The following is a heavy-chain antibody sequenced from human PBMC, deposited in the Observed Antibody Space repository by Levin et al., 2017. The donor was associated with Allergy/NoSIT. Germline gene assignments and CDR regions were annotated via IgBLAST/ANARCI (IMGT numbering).Heavy chain of an antibody. CDR2: ISYDGTRE. D-gene: IGHD3-22*01. J-gene: IGHJ4*02. V-gene: IGHV3-30*04. Sequence: GESLKISCAASGFTFSDYAMHWVRQAPGKGLEWVAAISYDGTREFYADSVKGRFTISRDNSKNTLFLQMNNLRVEETALYYCSRDVRYFDSSGSRLDYWGQGTLVTVSS. CDR1: GFTFSDYA. CDR3: SRDVRYFDSSGSRLDY.